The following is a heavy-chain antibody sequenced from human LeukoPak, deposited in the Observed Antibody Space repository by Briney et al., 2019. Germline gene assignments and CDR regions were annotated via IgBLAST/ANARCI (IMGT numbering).Heavy chain of an antibody. V-gene: IGHV3-30-3*01. CDR1: GFTFSSYA. CDR2: ISYDGSNK. D-gene: IGHD3-3*01. CDR3: ARGTDFWSGPSPFDY. Sequence: GGSLRLSCAASGFTFSSYAMHWVRQAPGKGLEWVAVISYDGSNKYYADSVKGRFTISRDNSKNTLYLQMNSLRAEDTAVYCCARGTDFWSGPSPFDYWGQGTLVTVSS. J-gene: IGHJ4*02.